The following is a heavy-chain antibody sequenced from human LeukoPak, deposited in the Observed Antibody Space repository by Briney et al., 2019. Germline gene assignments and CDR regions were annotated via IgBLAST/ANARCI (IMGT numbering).Heavy chain of an antibody. CDR3: AKDIRSSGPAYFDL. CDR1: GFTFDEYA. V-gene: IGHV3-9*01. D-gene: IGHD3-22*01. J-gene: IGHJ2*01. CDR2: ISWNSGSI. Sequence: PGSSLRLSCAAPGFTFDEYAMHWVRQAPGKGLEWVSGISWNSGSIGYAHSVKGRFTISRDNDKNSLYLQMNSPGAEDTAFYYCAKDIRSSGPAYFDLGGRGTLVTVSS.